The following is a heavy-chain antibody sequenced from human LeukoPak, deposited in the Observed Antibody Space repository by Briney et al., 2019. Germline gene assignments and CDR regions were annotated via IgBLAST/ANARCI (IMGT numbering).Heavy chain of an antibody. J-gene: IGHJ5*02. CDR2: INPNSGGT. CDR3: ARDRVVVAASFMFDP. CDR1: GYTFTGYY. V-gene: IGHV1-2*02. D-gene: IGHD2-15*01. Sequence: ASVKDSCKASGYTFTGYYMHWVRQTPGQGLEWMGCINPNSGGTNYAQKFQGRGTMTRDTSISTAYMELSRLRSDDTAVYYCARDRVVVAASFMFDPWGQGTLVTVSS.